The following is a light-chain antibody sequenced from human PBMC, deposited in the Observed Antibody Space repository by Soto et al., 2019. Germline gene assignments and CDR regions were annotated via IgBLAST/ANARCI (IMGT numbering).Light chain of an antibody. CDR1: QSISSNS. CDR3: HHYASSSWT. J-gene: IGKJ1*01. Sequence: EVVLTQSPGTLSLSPGERATLSCRASQSISSNSFVWYQQKRGQAPRLLIYGISNRATGVPDRFSGSGSGPDFTLTISKLEPEDFAIYYCHHYASSSWTFGQGTKVEI. CDR2: GIS. V-gene: IGKV3-20*01.